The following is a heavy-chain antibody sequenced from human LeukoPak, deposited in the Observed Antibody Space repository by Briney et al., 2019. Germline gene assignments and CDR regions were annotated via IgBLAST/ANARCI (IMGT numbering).Heavy chain of an antibody. D-gene: IGHD3-22*01. CDR3: ARDASGEYYYDSSGYFRLPHNFEY. V-gene: IGHV1-46*01. Sequence: GASVKVSCKAFGYTFTSNYMHWVRQAPGQGPEWMGVISPSGGSTTYAQKFQGRVTLTRDMSTSTDYLELSSLRSEDTAVYYCARDASGEYYYDSSGYFRLPHNFEYWGQGTLVTVSS. CDR1: GYTFTSNY. CDR2: ISPSGGST. J-gene: IGHJ4*02.